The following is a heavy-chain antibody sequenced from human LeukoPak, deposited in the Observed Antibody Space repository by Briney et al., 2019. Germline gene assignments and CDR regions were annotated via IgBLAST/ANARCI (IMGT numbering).Heavy chain of an antibody. CDR1: GFTFSGYW. J-gene: IGHJ4*02. V-gene: IGHV3-74*01. CDR3: AKRPISGNDKSFDY. Sequence: GGSLTLTCAASGFTFSGYWMYWVRQAPGEGLVWVSRIDSDGSRTTYADSVKGRFTISRDISKNTVYLQMISLRVEDTAVYFCAKRPISGNDKSFDYWGQGTLVTVSS. D-gene: IGHD3-3*01. CDR2: IDSDGSRT.